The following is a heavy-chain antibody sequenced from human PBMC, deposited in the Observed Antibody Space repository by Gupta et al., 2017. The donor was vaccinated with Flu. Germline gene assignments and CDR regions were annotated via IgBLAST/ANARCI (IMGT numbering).Heavy chain of an antibody. J-gene: IGHJ4*02. Sequence: QVHLQESGPGLVHPSETLSLTCIVSDGSISGYYWSWLRPSPGKGLEWMGHIYSRGSTKYNPSLRGRVTISVDTSKTQVSLKLSSVTAADTAVYYCARDSSAFYYGSSGYYYFDSWGQGTLVTVSS. V-gene: IGHV4-59*01. CDR2: IYSRGST. CDR3: ARDSSAFYYGSSGYYYFDS. D-gene: IGHD3-22*01. CDR1: DGSISGYY.